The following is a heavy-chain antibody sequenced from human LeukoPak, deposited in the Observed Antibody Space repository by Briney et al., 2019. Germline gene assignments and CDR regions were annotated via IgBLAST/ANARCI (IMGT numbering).Heavy chain of an antibody. J-gene: IGHJ4*02. D-gene: IGHD2-2*01. Sequence: GGSLRLSCAASGLIFNTYAMVWVRQAPGRGLEWVSAISGSGDNTYYADAVEDRLTVSRDNSKNTLYLQMNSLRAEDTAVYYCAKGPYQLLSTPDYWGQGTLVTVSS. V-gene: IGHV3-23*01. CDR1: GLIFNTYA. CDR2: ISGSGDNT. CDR3: AKGPYQLLSTPDY.